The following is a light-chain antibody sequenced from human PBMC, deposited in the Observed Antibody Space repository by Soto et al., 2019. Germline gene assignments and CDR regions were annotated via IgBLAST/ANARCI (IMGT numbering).Light chain of an antibody. CDR1: QSVSRSY. CDR2: GAS. Sequence: TQSPSTLSASVGDRVTITCRASQSVSRSYLAWYQQKPGQAPRLLIYGASIRATGIPDRFSGSGSGTDFTLTISRLEPEDFAVYYCQQYGSSPLTFGGGTKVEIK. CDR3: QQYGSSPLT. V-gene: IGKV3-20*01. J-gene: IGKJ4*01.